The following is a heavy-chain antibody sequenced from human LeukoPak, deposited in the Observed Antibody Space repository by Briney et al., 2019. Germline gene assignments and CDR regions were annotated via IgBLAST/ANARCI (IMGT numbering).Heavy chain of an antibody. CDR1: GGSISGGTYY. V-gene: IGHV4-61*02. CDR3: ARRRGGWGSPYYMDV. J-gene: IGHJ6*03. CDR2: IYTSGST. D-gene: IGHD3-16*01. Sequence: SQTLSLTCTVSGGSISGGTYYWSWIRQPAGKGLEWIGRIYTSGSTNYSPSLKSRVTISIDTSKNQFSLKLSSVTAADTAVYYCARRRGGWGSPYYMDVWGKGTTVTVSS.